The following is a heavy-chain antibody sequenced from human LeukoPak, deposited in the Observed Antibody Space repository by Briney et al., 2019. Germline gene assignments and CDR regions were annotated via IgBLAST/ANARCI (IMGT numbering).Heavy chain of an antibody. V-gene: IGHV3-30*18. D-gene: IGHD3-22*01. Sequence: SGGSLRLSCAASGFTFSSYGMHWVRQAPGKGLEWVAVISHDGSNKYYADSVKGRFTISRDNSKNALYLQMNSLRAEDTAVYYCAKDESRYYDSSGNDYWGQGTLVTVSS. CDR1: GFTFSSYG. CDR2: ISHDGSNK. J-gene: IGHJ4*02. CDR3: AKDESRYYDSSGNDY.